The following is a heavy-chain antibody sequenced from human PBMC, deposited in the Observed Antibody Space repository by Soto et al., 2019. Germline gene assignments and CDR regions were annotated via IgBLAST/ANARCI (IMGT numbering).Heavy chain of an antibody. D-gene: IGHD3-10*01. V-gene: IGHV3-21*01. CDR2: ISSSSSYI. CDR1: GFTFSSYS. Sequence: VQLVESGGGLVKPGGSLRLSCAASGFTFSSYSMNWVRQAPGKGLEWVSSISSSSSYIYYADSVKGRFTISRDNAKNSLYLQMNSLRAEDTAVYYCARVGRFGELAYYYYGMDVWGQGTTVTVSS. J-gene: IGHJ6*02. CDR3: ARVGRFGELAYYYYGMDV.